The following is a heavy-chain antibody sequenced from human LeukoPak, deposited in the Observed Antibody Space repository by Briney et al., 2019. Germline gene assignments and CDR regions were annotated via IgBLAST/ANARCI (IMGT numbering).Heavy chain of an antibody. Sequence: ASVKVSCKASGYTFTGYYMHWVRQAPGQGLEWMGWINPNSGGTNYAQKFQGRVTMTRDTSISTAYMELSRLRSDDTAVYYCAKEAWGIFGVVFAYYGMDVWGQGTTVTVSS. J-gene: IGHJ6*02. V-gene: IGHV1-2*02. CDR3: AKEAWGIFGVVFAYYGMDV. CDR1: GYTFTGYY. D-gene: IGHD3-3*01. CDR2: INPNSGGT.